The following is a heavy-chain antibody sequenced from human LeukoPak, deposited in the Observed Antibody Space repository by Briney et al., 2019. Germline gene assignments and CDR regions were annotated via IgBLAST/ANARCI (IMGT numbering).Heavy chain of an antibody. CDR2: ISYDGRNE. J-gene: IGHJ4*02. D-gene: IGHD3-10*01. CDR3: ARVGYYASGPFSYFDY. V-gene: IGHV3-30*04. CDR1: GFTFSGYA. Sequence: GGSLRLSCAASGFTFSGYAMHWLRQAPGKGLEWVAVISYDGRNEYYADSVKGRFTISSDNSKNTLYLQMNSLSVEDTAVYYCARVGYYASGPFSYFDYWGQGTLVTVS.